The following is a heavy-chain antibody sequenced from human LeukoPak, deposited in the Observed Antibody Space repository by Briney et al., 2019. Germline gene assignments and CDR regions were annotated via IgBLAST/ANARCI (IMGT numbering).Heavy chain of an antibody. D-gene: IGHD3-10*01. Sequence: PGGSLRLSCAASGFAFSSYAMSWVRQAPGKGLEWVSAISGSGGSTYYADSVKGRFTISRDNAKNSLYLQMNSLRAEDTAVYYCARDRVGDYYGSGSPNWFDPWGQGTLVTVSS. CDR3: ARDRVGDYYGSGSPNWFDP. CDR1: GFAFSSYA. CDR2: ISGSGGST. V-gene: IGHV3-23*01. J-gene: IGHJ5*02.